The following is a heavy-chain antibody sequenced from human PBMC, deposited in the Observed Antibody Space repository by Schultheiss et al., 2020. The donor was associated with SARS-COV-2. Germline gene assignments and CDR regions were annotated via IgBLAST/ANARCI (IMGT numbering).Heavy chain of an antibody. Sequence: GESLKISCAASGFTFSSYAMHWVRQAPGKGLEWVSYISSSGSTIYYADSVKGRFTISRDNSRNTLYLQMNSLRAEDTTVYYCAKDSHLRFLDVWGQGTTVTVSS. CDR1: GFTFSSYA. J-gene: IGHJ6*02. CDR2: ISSSGSTI. V-gene: IGHV3-48*01. CDR3: AKDSHLRFLDV. D-gene: IGHD4-17*01.